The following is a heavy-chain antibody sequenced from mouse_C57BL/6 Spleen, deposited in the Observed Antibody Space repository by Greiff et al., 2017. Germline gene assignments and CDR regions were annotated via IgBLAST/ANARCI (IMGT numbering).Heavy chain of an antibody. D-gene: IGHD2-2*01. CDR1: GYTFTDYE. CDR2: IDPETGGT. V-gene: IGHV1-15*01. CDR3: TRRGYDGAMDY. Sequence: QVQLQQPGAELVRPGASVTLSCKASGYTFTDYEMHWVKQTPVHGLEWIGAIDPETGGTDYNQKFKGKAILTADKSSSTAYMELRSLTSEDSAVYYCTRRGYDGAMDYWGQGTSVTVSS. J-gene: IGHJ4*01.